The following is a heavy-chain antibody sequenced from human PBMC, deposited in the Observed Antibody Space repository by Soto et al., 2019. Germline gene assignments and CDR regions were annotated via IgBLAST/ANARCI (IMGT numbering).Heavy chain of an antibody. CDR2: IDYRGST. Sequence: QVQLQESGPGLVKPSQTLSLTCTVSGGSISSGGSYWSWIRQHPGKGLEWIGNIDYRGSTYYNPSLVSRSTLSVDTSKNQCSLKPSSVTAADTAVYYCATRIVLEGEDFDYWGQGTLVTVSS. CDR1: GGSISSGGSY. D-gene: IGHD2-8*01. CDR3: ATRIVLEGEDFDY. J-gene: IGHJ4*02. V-gene: IGHV4-31*03.